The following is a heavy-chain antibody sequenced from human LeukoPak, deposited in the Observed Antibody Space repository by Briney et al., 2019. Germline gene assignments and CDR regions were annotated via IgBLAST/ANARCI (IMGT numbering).Heavy chain of an antibody. D-gene: IGHD5-18*01. CDR1: GYTFTSYG. J-gene: IGHJ4*02. CDR2: IRAYNGNT. Sequence: GASVKVSCKASGYTFTSYGISWVRQAPGQGLEWIGWIRAYNGNTNYAQKLQGTGTLTTETSTRTAYMEMRSLRSDDTAVYYCARDRAGIQLWLLIDYWGQGSLVTVSS. V-gene: IGHV1-18*04. CDR3: ARDRAGIQLWLLIDY.